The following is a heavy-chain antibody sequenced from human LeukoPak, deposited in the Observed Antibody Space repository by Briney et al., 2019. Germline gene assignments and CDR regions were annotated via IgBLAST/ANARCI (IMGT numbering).Heavy chain of an antibody. D-gene: IGHD3-3*01. V-gene: IGHV1-2*02. J-gene: IGHJ4*02. Sequence: ASVKVSCKASGYTFSGYYIHWIRQAPGQDLEWMGWIHPNSGGTNFTPKFQGRVTMTRDTSITTAYMELSRLRSDDTAVYYCARGALTIFGVVEYWGQGTLVTVSS. CDR3: ARGALTIFGVVEY. CDR1: GYTFSGYY. CDR2: IHPNSGGT.